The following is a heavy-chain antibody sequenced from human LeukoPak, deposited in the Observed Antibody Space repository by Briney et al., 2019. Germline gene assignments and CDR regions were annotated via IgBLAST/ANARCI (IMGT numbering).Heavy chain of an antibody. V-gene: IGHV1-69*13. CDR2: IIPIFGTA. D-gene: IGHD2-15*01. J-gene: IGHJ6*02. Sequence: GASVKVSCKASGGTFSSYAISWVRQAPGQGLEWMGGIIPIFGTANYAQKSQGRVTITADESTSTAYMELSSLRSEDTAVYYCARAEDGGYCSGGSCYPVFYGMDVWGQGTTVTVSS. CDR1: GGTFSSYA. CDR3: ARAEDGGYCSGGSCYPVFYGMDV.